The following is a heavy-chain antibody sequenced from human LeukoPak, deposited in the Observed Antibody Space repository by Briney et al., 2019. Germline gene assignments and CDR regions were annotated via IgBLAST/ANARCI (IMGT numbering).Heavy chain of an antibody. V-gene: IGHV3-23*01. CDR3: AKEEGYYYDSGGYYVEYFQH. CDR1: GFTFNNYA. CDR2: ISGSGGTT. Sequence: PGGSPRLSCAASGFTFNNYAMSWVRQAPGKGLEWVSAISGSGGTTYYADSVKGRFTFSRDNSKNTLYLQMNSLRAEDTAVYYCAKEEGYYYDSGGYYVEYFQHWGQGTLVTVSS. D-gene: IGHD3-22*01. J-gene: IGHJ1*01.